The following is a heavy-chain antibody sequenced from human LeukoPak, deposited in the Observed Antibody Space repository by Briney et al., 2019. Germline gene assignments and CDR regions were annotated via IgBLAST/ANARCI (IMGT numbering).Heavy chain of an antibody. CDR1: GYSFTSYY. Sequence: ASVKVSCKASGYSFTSYYIHWVRQAPGQGLEWMGIINPSSGSTRCAQEFQGRVTLTRDTSTSTVYMEVSSLRSEDTAVYYCARDGPGYTSSSTDYMDVWGKGTTVTVSS. J-gene: IGHJ6*03. V-gene: IGHV1-46*01. CDR2: INPSSGST. CDR3: ARDGPGYTSSSTDYMDV. D-gene: IGHD6-13*01.